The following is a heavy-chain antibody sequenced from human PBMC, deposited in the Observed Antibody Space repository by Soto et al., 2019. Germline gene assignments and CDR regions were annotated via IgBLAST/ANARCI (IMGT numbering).Heavy chain of an antibody. Sequence: GAPVEPSCKASGATFASKYLHWVRQDHGKGLEWMGRINTSSVATLYAQKFQGRLALTTDTSTSTVYMDLNSLKFEDSAVYYGASGALCDMDVWGQGTTVTVS. V-gene: IGHV1-46*01. CDR3: ASGALCDMDV. CDR2: INTSSVAT. CDR1: GATFASKY. D-gene: IGHD2-21*01. J-gene: IGHJ6*02.